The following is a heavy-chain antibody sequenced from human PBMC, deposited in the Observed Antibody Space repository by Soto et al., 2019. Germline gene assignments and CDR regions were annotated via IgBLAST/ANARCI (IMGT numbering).Heavy chain of an antibody. CDR2: IYYSGST. V-gene: IGHV4-61*01. CDR3: AREERYSYDY. CDR1: GGSVSSGNYY. Sequence: SETLSLTCTVSGGSVSSGNYYWSWIRQPPGKGLEWIGYIYYSGSTNYNPSLKSRVTISVDTSKNQFSLKLSSVTAADTAVYYCAREERYSYDYWGQGTLVTVSS. D-gene: IGHD5-18*01. J-gene: IGHJ4*02.